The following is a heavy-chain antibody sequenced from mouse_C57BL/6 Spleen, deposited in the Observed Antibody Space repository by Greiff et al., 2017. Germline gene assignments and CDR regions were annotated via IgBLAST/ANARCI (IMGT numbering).Heavy chain of an antibody. CDR3: AREGTTVVATNFDY. CDR1: GYAFSSSW. J-gene: IGHJ2*01. Sequence: VQLQQSGPELVKPGASVKISCKASGYAFSSSWMNWVKQRPGKGLEWIGRISPGDGDTNYNGKFKGKATLTADKSSSTAYMQLSSLTSEDSAVSFCAREGTTVVATNFDYWGQGTTLTVSS. CDR2: ISPGDGDT. D-gene: IGHD1-1*01. V-gene: IGHV1-82*01.